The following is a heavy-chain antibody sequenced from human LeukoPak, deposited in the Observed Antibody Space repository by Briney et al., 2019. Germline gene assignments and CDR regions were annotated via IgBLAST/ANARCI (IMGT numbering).Heavy chain of an antibody. Sequence: SETLSLTCTASGGSISSYYWSWIRQPPGKGLEWIGYIYYSGSTNYNPSLKSRVTISVDTSKNQFSLKLSSVTAADTAVYYCARATPYSSSSRPGYYFDYWGQGTLVTVSS. CDR1: GGSISSYY. D-gene: IGHD6-13*01. V-gene: IGHV4-59*01. J-gene: IGHJ4*02. CDR2: IYYSGST. CDR3: ARATPYSSSSRPGYYFDY.